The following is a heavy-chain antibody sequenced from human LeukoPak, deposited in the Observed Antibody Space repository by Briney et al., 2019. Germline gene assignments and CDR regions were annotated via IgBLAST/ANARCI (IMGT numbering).Heavy chain of an antibody. V-gene: IGHV3-9*01. Sequence: GGSLRLSCAASGFTFSSYAMSWVRQAPGKGLEWVSGISWNSGSIGYADSVKGRFTISRDNAKNSLYLQMNSLRAEDTALYYCAKLGSSGYTHFDYWGQGTLVTVSS. CDR2: ISWNSGSI. CDR3: AKLGSSGYTHFDY. J-gene: IGHJ4*02. CDR1: GFTFSSYA. D-gene: IGHD3-3*01.